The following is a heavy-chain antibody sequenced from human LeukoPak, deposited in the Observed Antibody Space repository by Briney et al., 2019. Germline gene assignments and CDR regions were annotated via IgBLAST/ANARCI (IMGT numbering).Heavy chain of an antibody. CDR1: GYTFTGYY. CDR3: ARADYGSGSPSNY. CDR2: INPNSGGT. Sequence: ASVKVSCKASGYTFTGYYMHWVRQAPGQGLEWMGWINPNSGGTNYAQKFQGRVTMTRDTSISTAYMELRSLRSDDTAVYYCARADYGSGSPSNYWGQGTLVTVSS. J-gene: IGHJ4*02. V-gene: IGHV1-2*02. D-gene: IGHD3-10*01.